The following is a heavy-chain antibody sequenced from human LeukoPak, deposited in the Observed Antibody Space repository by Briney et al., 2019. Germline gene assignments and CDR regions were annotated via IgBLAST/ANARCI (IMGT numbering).Heavy chain of an antibody. Sequence: GASVKVSCKASGYTFTGYYMHWVRQAPGQGLEWMGWINPNSGDTNYAQKFQGRVTMTRDTSISTTYMELSRLRNDDTAVYYCARDRAGYYDTSGSVAFDIWGQGTMVTVSS. V-gene: IGHV1-2*02. CDR3: ARDRAGYYDTSGSVAFDI. CDR1: GYTFTGYY. D-gene: IGHD3-22*01. CDR2: INPNSGDT. J-gene: IGHJ3*02.